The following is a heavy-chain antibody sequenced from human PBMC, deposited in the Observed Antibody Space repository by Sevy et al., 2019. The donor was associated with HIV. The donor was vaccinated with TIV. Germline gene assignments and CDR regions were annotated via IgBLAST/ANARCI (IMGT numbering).Heavy chain of an antibody. D-gene: IGHD6-6*01. V-gene: IGHV3-13*01. CDR1: GFTFSSYE. Sequence: GGSLRLSCAASGFTFSSYEMHWVRQLRGGGLEWVSAIGIAGDTVYADSVRGRFTISRENARNSLHLQMNSLRAGDSATYYCAREGLGSSSDGFDIWGQGTMVTVSS. CDR2: IGIAGDT. CDR3: AREGLGSSSDGFDI. J-gene: IGHJ3*02.